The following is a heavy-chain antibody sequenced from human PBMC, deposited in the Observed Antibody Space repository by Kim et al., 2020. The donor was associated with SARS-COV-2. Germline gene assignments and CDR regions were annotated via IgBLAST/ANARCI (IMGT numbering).Heavy chain of an antibody. CDR2: IYSGGSST. Sequence: GGSLRLSCAASGFTFSSYAMSWVRQAPGKGLEWVSVIYSGGSSTYYADSVKGRFTISRDNSKNTLYLQMNSLRAEDTAVYYCAKGWYYFDYWGQGTLVTV. D-gene: IGHD6-13*01. J-gene: IGHJ4*02. CDR3: AKGWYYFDY. V-gene: IGHV3-23*03. CDR1: GFTFSSYA.